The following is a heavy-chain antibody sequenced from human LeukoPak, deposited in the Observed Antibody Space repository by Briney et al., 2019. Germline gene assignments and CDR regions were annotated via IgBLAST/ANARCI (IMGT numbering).Heavy chain of an antibody. CDR3: ARGRPVYYDSSGYHDY. D-gene: IGHD3-22*01. Sequence: SETLSLTCTVSDGSVSSSSYYWSWIRQPPGKGLEWIGYIYYSGSTNPNPSLKSRVTISVDTSKNQFSLKLSSVTAADTAVYYCARGRPVYYDSSGYHDYWGQGTRVTVSS. V-gene: IGHV4-61*01. J-gene: IGHJ4*02. CDR1: DGSVSSSSYY. CDR2: IYYSGST.